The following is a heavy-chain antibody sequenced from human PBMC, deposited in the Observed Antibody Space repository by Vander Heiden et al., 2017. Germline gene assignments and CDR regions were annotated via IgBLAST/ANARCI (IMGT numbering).Heavy chain of an antibody. J-gene: IGHJ4*02. CDR3: AKEGGVIANFDY. Sequence: EVQLLESGGGLVQPGGSLRLSCAASGFTFSSYAMSWVRQAPGKGLEWVSAISGSGGSTYYADAVKGRFTISRDNSKNTLYLKMNSLRAEDAAVYYCAKEGGVIANFDYWGQGTLVTVSS. CDR2: ISGSGGST. V-gene: IGHV3-23*01. D-gene: IGHD3-16*02. CDR1: GFTFSSYA.